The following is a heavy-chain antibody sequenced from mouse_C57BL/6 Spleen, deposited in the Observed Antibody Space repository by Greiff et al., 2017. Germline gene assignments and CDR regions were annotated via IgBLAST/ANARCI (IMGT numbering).Heavy chain of an antibody. D-gene: IGHD1-1*01. CDR2: IYPSDSET. CDR3: ARDHAVVAGDWYFDV. CDR1: GYTFTSYW. Sequence: VQLQQPGAELVRPGSSVKLSCKASGYTFTSYWMDWVKQRPGQGLEWIGNIYPSDSETHYNQKFKDKATLTVDKSSSTAYMQLSSLTSEDSAVYYCARDHAVVAGDWYFDVWGTGTTVTVSS. J-gene: IGHJ1*03. V-gene: IGHV1-61*01.